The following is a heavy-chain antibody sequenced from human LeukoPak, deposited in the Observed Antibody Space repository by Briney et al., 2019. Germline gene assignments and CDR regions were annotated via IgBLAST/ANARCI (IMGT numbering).Heavy chain of an antibody. CDR3: ARDRSAFDTMIVGAFDI. D-gene: IGHD3-22*01. CDR1: GFTVTSNY. CDR2: IYGGGTT. V-gene: IGHV3-53*01. Sequence: GGSLRLSCVASGFTVTSNYMDWVRLAPGKGLEWVSVIYGGGTTYYADSVKGRFTISRDNSKNTLYLQMNSLRAEDTAVYYCARDRSAFDTMIVGAFDIWGQGTMVTVSS. J-gene: IGHJ3*02.